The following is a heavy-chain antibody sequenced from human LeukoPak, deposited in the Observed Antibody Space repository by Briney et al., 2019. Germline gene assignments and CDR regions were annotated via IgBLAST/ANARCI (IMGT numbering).Heavy chain of an antibody. CDR2: IYYSGST. V-gene: IGHV4-59*01. D-gene: IGHD2-2*01. CDR1: GGSISTYY. J-gene: IGHJ3*02. CDR3: ARDPGYCSSATCPRNAFDI. Sequence: SETLSLTCTVSGGSISTYYWSWIRQSPGKGLEWIGYIYYSGSTNYNPSLKSRVTISVDTSKNQFSLKLSSVTAADTAVYYCARDPGYCSSATCPRNAFDIWGQGTMVTVSS.